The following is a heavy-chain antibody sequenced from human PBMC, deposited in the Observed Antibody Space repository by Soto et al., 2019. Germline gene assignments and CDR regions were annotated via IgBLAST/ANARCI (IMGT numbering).Heavy chain of an antibody. CDR1: GFTFDDYA. J-gene: IGHJ6*02. Sequence: PAGSLRLSCAASGFTFDDYAMHWVRQAPGKGLEWVSGISWNSGSIGYADSVKGRFTISRDNAKNSLYLQMNSLRAEDTALYYCAKDSGAYYYYGMDVWGQGTTVTAP. CDR2: ISWNSGSI. D-gene: IGHD1-26*01. V-gene: IGHV3-9*01. CDR3: AKDSGAYYYYGMDV.